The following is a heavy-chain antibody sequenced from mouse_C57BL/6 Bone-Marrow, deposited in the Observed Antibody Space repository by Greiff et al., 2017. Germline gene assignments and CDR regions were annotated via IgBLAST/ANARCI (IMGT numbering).Heavy chain of an antibody. Sequence: VQLQQPGAELVKPGASVKLSCKASGYTFTSYWMPWVQQRPGQGLEWVGMIHPNSGSTNYTEKFKSKATLTVDKTSSTAYLQLSSLTSEDSAVYYCARWGLRRAFAYWGQGTLVTVSA. CDR3: ARWGLRRAFAY. V-gene: IGHV1-64*01. J-gene: IGHJ3*01. CDR1: GYTFTSYW. D-gene: IGHD2-2*01. CDR2: IHPNSGST.